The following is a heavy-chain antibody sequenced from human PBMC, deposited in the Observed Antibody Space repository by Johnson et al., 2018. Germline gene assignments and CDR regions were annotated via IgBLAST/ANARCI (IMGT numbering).Heavy chain of an antibody. CDR2: IYDSGST. D-gene: IGHD4-17*01. V-gene: IGHV4-59*01. J-gene: IGHJ6*03. CDR1: GGSISSYY. CDR3: ARVRTTGYYYYMDV. Sequence: QVQLQESGPGLVKPSETLSLTCTVSGGSISSYYWSWLRQPPGKGLEWIGYIYDSGSTNYKPSLKSRVTIPVDTSKNQFSLRLSSVTAADTAVYYCARVRTTGYYYYMDVWGKGTTVTVSS.